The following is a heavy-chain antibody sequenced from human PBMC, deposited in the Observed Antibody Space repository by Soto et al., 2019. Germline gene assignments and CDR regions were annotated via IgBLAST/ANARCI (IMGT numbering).Heavy chain of an antibody. CDR1: GFTFSSYA. J-gene: IGHJ6*02. D-gene: IGHD3-16*02. CDR2: ISGSGGST. V-gene: IGHV3-23*01. Sequence: PGGSLRLSCAASGFTFSSYAMSWVRQAPGKGLEWVSAISGSGGSTYYADSVKGRFTISRDTSKNTLYLQMNSLRAEDTAVYYCASGIEGAIDPEYYYGMDVWGQGTTVTVSS. CDR3: ASGIEGAIDPEYYYGMDV.